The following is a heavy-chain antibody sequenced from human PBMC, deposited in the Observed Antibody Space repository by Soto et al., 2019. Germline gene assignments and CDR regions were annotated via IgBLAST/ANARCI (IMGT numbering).Heavy chain of an antibody. CDR3: ARASRGLVREGIDY. CDR2: INTDGSVA. V-gene: IGHV3-74*03. D-gene: IGHD6-19*01. Sequence: GGSLRLSCAASGLTFRSYWMHWVRQAQGKGLVWVSRINTDGSVAMYVDSVKGRFTISRDNAKNSLYLQMDSLRAEDTAVYYCARASRGLVREGIDYWGQGTLVTVSS. J-gene: IGHJ4*02. CDR1: GLTFRSYW.